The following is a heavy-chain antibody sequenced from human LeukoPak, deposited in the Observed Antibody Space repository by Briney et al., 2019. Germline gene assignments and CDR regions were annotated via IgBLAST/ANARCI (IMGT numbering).Heavy chain of an antibody. Sequence: ASVKVSCKASGYTFTSYDINWVRQATGQGLEWMGWMNPNSGNTGYAQKFQGRVTMTRNTSISTAYMELSSLRSEDTAVYYCARGRRPIVVVPDDIHKPLNYFDPWGQGTRVTVSS. CDR3: ARGRRPIVVVPDDIHKPLNYFDP. V-gene: IGHV1-8*01. CDR1: GYTFTSYD. D-gene: IGHD2-2*01. J-gene: IGHJ5*02. CDR2: MNPNSGNT.